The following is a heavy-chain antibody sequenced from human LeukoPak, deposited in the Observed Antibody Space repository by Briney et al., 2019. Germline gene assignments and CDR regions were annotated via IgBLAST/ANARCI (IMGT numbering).Heavy chain of an antibody. CDR3: AQTRNGSGSLPLIDY. Sequence: GGSLRLSCEASGLTFSSFAMIWVRQVPAKGLEWVSLISGDGDGKHYADSVKGRFTISRDNSKNTLYLQMNSLRDEATAMYYCAQTRNGSGSLPLIDYWGQGTLVTVSS. CDR1: GLTFSSFA. D-gene: IGHD3-10*01. CDR2: ISGDGDGK. J-gene: IGHJ4*02. V-gene: IGHV3-23*01.